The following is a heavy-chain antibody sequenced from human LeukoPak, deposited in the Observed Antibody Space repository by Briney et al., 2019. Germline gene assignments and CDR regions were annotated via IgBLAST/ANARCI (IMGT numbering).Heavy chain of an antibody. Sequence: GGSLRLSCTASGFTFSSYAMSWVRQAPGKGLEWVSAISGSGVTTHYAGSVKGRFSISRDNSKNTLYLQMNSLRAEDTALYYCAKKVVVGATSPYSDFQDWGQGTLVTVSS. D-gene: IGHD1-26*01. V-gene: IGHV3-23*01. CDR3: AKKVVVGATSPYSDFQD. CDR1: GFTFSSYA. J-gene: IGHJ1*01. CDR2: ISGSGVTT.